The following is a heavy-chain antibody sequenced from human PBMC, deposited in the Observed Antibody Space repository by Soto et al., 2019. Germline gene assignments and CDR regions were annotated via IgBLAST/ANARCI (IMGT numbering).Heavy chain of an antibody. CDR2: ISTYSGDT. D-gene: IGHD5-12*01. Sequence: QVHLGQSGVEVKTPGASVKVSCQASGYTFFTYDISWVRQAPGQGLERMGWISTYSGDTKYAQKFQGRVTMTTATSTTTAYLELRSLSSDDTAVYYCARHHGPTTSENWFYAWGQGTLVTVSS. J-gene: IGHJ5*02. CDR1: GYTFFTYD. V-gene: IGHV1-18*01. CDR3: ARHHGPTTSENWFYA.